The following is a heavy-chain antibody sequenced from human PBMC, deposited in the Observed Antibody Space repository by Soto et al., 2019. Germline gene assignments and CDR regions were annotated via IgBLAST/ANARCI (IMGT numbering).Heavy chain of an antibody. CDR3: AQDVADRGIDS. J-gene: IGHJ4*02. CDR1: GFTFRKHA. Sequence: EVQVLESGGALVQPGGSLRLSCAASGFTFRKHAMTWVRQAPGQGLEYVSSITASGSATFYAASVRGRFAISRDNAKSTLYLQMNSLRAEDTALYYCAQDVADRGIDSWGQGTLVTVSS. V-gene: IGHV3-23*01. CDR2: ITASGSAT.